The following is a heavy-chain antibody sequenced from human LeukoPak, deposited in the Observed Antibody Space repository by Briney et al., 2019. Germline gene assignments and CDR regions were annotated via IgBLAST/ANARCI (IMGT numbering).Heavy chain of an antibody. CDR1: GGSISSYY. D-gene: IGHD6-13*01. CDR2: IYYSGST. CDR3: AKGGVAALDYYYYYMDV. V-gene: IGHV4-59*01. J-gene: IGHJ6*03. Sequence: PSETLSLTCTVSGGSISSYYWSWIRQPPGKGLEWIGYIYYSGSTNYNPSLKSRVTISVDTSKNQFSLKLSSVTAADTAVYYCAKGGVAALDYYYYYMDVWGKGTTVTVSS.